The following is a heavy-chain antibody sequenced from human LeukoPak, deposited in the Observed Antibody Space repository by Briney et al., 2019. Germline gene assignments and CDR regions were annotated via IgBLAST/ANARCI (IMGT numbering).Heavy chain of an antibody. V-gene: IGHV3-30*02. CDR2: IRYDGSNK. Sequence: GGSLRLSCAASGFTFSAYGMHWVRQAPGKGLEWVALIRYDGSNKYYVDSVKGRFTISRDNSKNTLYLRMNNPRAEDTAVYYCAKDLKYYYDTSGYFDYWGQGTLVTVSS. J-gene: IGHJ4*02. CDR3: AKDLKYYYDTSGYFDY. CDR1: GFTFSAYG. D-gene: IGHD3-22*01.